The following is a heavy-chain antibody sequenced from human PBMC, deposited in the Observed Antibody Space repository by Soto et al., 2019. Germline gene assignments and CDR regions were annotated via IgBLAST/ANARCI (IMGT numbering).Heavy chain of an antibody. Sequence: QVQLVESGGGVVQPGRSLRLSCAASGFTFSSYAMHWVRQAPGKGLEWVAVISYDGSNKYYADSVKGRFTISRDNSKNTLDLQMNSLRAEDTAVYYCARGGRFLEWLSSGYFDYWGQGTLVTVSS. CDR2: ISYDGSNK. CDR3: ARGGRFLEWLSSGYFDY. CDR1: GFTFSSYA. V-gene: IGHV3-30-3*01. J-gene: IGHJ4*02. D-gene: IGHD3-3*01.